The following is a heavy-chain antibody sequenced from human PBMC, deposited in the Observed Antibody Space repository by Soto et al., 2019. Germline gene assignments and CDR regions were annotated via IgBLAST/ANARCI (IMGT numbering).Heavy chain of an antibody. J-gene: IGHJ2*01. CDR3: ARGSSYCYGRSYWYFDL. D-gene: IGHD5-18*01. Sequence: QVQLVQSGAEVKKPGSSVKVSCKASGGTFSSYAISWVRQAPGQGLEWMGGIIPIFGTANYAQKFQGRVTITEDESTSTAYMELSSLRSEDTAVYYCARGSSYCYGRSYWYFDLWGRGTLVTVSS. CDR2: IIPIFGTA. CDR1: GGTFSSYA. V-gene: IGHV1-69*12.